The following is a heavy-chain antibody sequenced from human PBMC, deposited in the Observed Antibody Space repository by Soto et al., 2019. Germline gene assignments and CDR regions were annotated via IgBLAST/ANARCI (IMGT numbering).Heavy chain of an antibody. CDR1: SGSISSSNW. CDR3: ARVGHYGSGSQYYYYYYMDV. Sequence: SETLSLTXAVSSGSISSSNWWSWVRQPPGKGLEWIGEIYHSGSTNYNPSLKSRVTISVDKSKNQFSLKLSSVTAADTAVYYCARVGHYGSGSQYYYYYYMDVWGKGTTVTVSS. D-gene: IGHD3-10*01. CDR2: IYHSGST. J-gene: IGHJ6*03. V-gene: IGHV4-4*02.